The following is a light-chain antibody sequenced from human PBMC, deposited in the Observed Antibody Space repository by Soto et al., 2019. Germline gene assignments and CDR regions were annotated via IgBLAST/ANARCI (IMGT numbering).Light chain of an antibody. J-gene: IGKJ4*01. CDR3: QRYNNWPLT. Sequence: EIVMTQSPATLSVSPGERPTLSCRATQGIGSTLAWYQQKPGQTPRLLIYGASTRATGVPARFSGSGSGTEFTLIINSLQSEDAAVYYCQRYNNWPLTFGGGTKLEIK. CDR1: QGIGST. CDR2: GAS. V-gene: IGKV3-15*01.